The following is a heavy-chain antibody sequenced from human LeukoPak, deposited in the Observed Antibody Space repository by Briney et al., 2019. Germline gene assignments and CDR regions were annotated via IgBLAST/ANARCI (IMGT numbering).Heavy chain of an antibody. J-gene: IGHJ4*02. D-gene: IGHD6-19*01. V-gene: IGHV3-30*01. CDR2: ISYDGSNK. CDR3: ARKLAGHYFDY. CDR1: GFTFSSYA. Sequence: GGSLRLSCAATGFTFSSYAMHWVRQAPGKGLEWVAVISYDGSNKYYADSVKGRFTISRDNSKNTLYLQMNSLRAEDTSVYYCARKLAGHYFDYWGQGTLVTVSS.